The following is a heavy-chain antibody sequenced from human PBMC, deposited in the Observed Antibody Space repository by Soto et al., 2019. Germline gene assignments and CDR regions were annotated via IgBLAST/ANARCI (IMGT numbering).Heavy chain of an antibody. CDR2: FTRSGNT. J-gene: IGHJ4*02. Sequence: GGSLRLSCAASGFTFSNYAMSWVRQAPGKGLEWVSTFTRSGNTYYADSVKGRFTISRDNSKNTLYLQMDSLRAEDTAVYYCAREFAPGSPNNDYWGLETLVTVSS. V-gene: IGHV3-23*01. CDR3: AREFAPGSPNNDY. D-gene: IGHD3-10*01. CDR1: GFTFSNYA.